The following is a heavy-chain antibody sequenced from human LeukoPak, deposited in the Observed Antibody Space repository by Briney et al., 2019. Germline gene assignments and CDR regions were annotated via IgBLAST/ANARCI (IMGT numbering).Heavy chain of an antibody. CDR2: INPSGGST. V-gene: IGHV1-46*01. CDR1: GYTFTSYY. CDR3: ARGYCSGGSCYSWFDP. Sequence: ASVKVSCKASGYTFTSYYMHWVRQAPGQGLEWMGIINPSGGSTSYAQKFQGRVTMTRDTSTSTVYMELSSLRSGDTAVYYCARGYCSGGSCYSWFDPWGQGTLVTVSS. J-gene: IGHJ5*02. D-gene: IGHD2-15*01.